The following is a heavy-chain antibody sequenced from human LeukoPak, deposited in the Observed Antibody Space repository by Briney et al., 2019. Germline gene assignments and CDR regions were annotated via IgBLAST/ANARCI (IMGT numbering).Heavy chain of an antibody. D-gene: IGHD6-6*01. CDR1: GYTVSSNY. Sequence: GGSLRLSCAASGYTVSSNYMSWVREAPGKGLEWVSDIYSGGSTYYADSVKGRFTISRDNSKNTLYLQMNSLRAEDTAVYYCARLGQLAYYYYGMDVWGQGTTVTVSS. J-gene: IGHJ6*02. V-gene: IGHV3-66*04. CDR2: IYSGGST. CDR3: ARLGQLAYYYYGMDV.